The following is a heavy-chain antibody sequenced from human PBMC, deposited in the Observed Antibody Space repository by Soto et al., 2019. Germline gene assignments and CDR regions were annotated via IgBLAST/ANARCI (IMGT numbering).Heavy chain of an antibody. V-gene: IGHV3-11*01. CDR3: ARGADNVLLDYYDCMDV. CDR2: ISSSGSTI. D-gene: IGHD1-1*01. Sequence: QVQLVESGGGLVKPGGSLRLSCAASGFTFSDYFMSWIRQAPGKGLEWVSYISSSGSTIYYADSVKGRFTISRDNAKNSLYLQMNSLSAEDTAVYYYARGADNVLLDYYDCMDVWGQGTTVTVSS. CDR1: GFTFSDYF. J-gene: IGHJ6*02.